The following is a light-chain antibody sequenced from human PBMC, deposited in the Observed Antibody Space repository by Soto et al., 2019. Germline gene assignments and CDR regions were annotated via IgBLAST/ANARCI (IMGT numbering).Light chain of an antibody. CDR1: SSDVGGYNY. Sequence: QSALTQPASVSGSPGQSITISCTGTSSDVGGYNYVSWYQQHPGKAPKLMIYEVSNRPSGVSNRFSGSKSGNTASLTVSGLQADDEADYYCCSGAGSNNYVFGTGTKVTVL. J-gene: IGLJ1*01. CDR2: EVS. CDR3: CSGAGSNNYV. V-gene: IGLV2-14*01.